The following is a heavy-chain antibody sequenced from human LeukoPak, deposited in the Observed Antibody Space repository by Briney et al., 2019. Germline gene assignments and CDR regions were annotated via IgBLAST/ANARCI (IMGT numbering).Heavy chain of an antibody. V-gene: IGHV4-59*01. CDR1: GGSINGYY. CDR3: ARGGYYDGSGYFDYKYDY. J-gene: IGHJ4*02. D-gene: IGHD3-22*01. Sequence: PSETLSLTCTVSGGSINGYYWSWIRQPPGKGLEWIGYIYYSGGTNYSPSLKSRLTISLDTSMNQFSLKLSSVTAADTAVYYCARGGYYDGSGYFDYKYDYWGQGTLVTVSS. CDR2: IYYSGGT.